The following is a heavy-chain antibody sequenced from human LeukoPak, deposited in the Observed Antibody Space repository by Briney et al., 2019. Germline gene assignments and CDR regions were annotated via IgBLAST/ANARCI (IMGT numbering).Heavy chain of an antibody. CDR3: TKGGTVGFDS. CDR1: GFTFNTYW. Sequence: PGGSLRLSCAASGFTFNTYWMHWVRQSPGKGLVWVSRINSDGSSTTYADSVKGRFTISRGNAKNTVYLQMNSLRDEDTAAYYCTKGGTVGFDSWGQGTVVTVSS. D-gene: IGHD1-1*01. CDR2: INSDGSST. V-gene: IGHV3-74*01. J-gene: IGHJ4*02.